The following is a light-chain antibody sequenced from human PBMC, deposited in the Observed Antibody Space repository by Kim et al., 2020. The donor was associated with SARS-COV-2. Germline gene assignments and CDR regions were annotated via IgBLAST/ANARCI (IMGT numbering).Light chain of an antibody. CDR2: EAT. J-gene: IGLJ3*02. CDR3: SAFAGRNTLL. V-gene: IGLV2-8*01. CDR1: GSDVGAYNY. Sequence: GQSVTISCPGTGSDVGAYNYVSWYKQHPGKAPKLMIYEATYRPSGVPDRFSGSKSGNTASLTVSGLQADDEADYYCSAFAGRNTLLFGGGTKVTVL.